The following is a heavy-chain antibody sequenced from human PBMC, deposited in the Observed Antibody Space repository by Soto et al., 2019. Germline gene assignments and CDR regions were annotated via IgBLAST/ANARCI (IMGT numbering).Heavy chain of an antibody. Sequence: HPGGSLRLSCAASGFTFSSYGMHWVRQAPGKGLEWVAVISYDGSNKYYADSVKGRFTISRDNSKNTLYLQMNSLRAEDTAVYYCAKDRGYSRAVVYGMDVWGQGTTVTVSS. V-gene: IGHV3-30*18. CDR2: ISYDGSNK. CDR1: GFTFSSYG. D-gene: IGHD6-13*01. CDR3: AKDRGYSRAVVYGMDV. J-gene: IGHJ6*02.